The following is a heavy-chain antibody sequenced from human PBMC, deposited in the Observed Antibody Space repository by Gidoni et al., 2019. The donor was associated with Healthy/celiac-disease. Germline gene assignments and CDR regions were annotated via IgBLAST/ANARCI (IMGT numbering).Heavy chain of an antibody. CDR3: ARTSSYYDSSGYFDY. CDR2: ISSSSSYT. D-gene: IGHD3-22*01. J-gene: IGHJ4*02. CDR1: GFTFSDYY. Sequence: QVQLVESGGGLVKPGGSLRLSCAASGFTFSDYYMRWIRQAPGKGLGWVSYISSSSSYTNYADSVKGRFTISRDNAKNSLYLQMNSLRAEDTAVYYCARTSSYYDSSGYFDYWGQGTLVTVSS. V-gene: IGHV3-11*06.